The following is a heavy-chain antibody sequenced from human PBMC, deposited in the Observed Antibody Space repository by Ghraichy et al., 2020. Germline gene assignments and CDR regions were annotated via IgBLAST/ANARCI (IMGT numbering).Heavy chain of an antibody. V-gene: IGHV3-48*01. CDR1: GFTFGSYS. D-gene: IGHD4-23*01. CDR2: ITSSSRTI. J-gene: IGHJ6*01. CDR3: ARGSSVVRFYYYAGMDV. Sequence: GGSLRLSCVGSGFTFGSYSMNWVRQSPGKGLEWVSYITSSSRTIFYADSVKGRFTISRDNAQNSLYLQMNSLRAEDTAVYYCARGSSVVRFYYYAGMDVWGKGPRSPSPQ.